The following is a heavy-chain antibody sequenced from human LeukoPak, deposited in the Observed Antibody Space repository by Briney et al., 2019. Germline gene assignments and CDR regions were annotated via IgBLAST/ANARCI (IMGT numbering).Heavy chain of an antibody. CDR1: GFTFSSYS. V-gene: IGHV3-21*01. CDR3: AGPSGYYYDSSGSIAVDY. Sequence: GGSLRLSCAASGFTFSSYSMNWVRQAPGKGLEWVSSISSSSSYIYYADSVKGRFTISRDNAKNSLYLQMNSLRAEDTAVYYCAGPSGYYYDSSGSIAVDYWGQGTLVTVSS. CDR2: ISSSSSYI. J-gene: IGHJ4*02. D-gene: IGHD3-22*01.